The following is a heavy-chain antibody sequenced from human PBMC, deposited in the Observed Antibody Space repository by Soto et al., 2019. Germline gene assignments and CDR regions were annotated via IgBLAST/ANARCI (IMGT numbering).Heavy chain of an antibody. Sequence: GGSLRLSCAASGFTFSSYGMHWVRQAPGKGLEWVAVISYDGSNKYYADSVKGRFTISRDNSKNTLYLQMNSLRAEDTAVYYCAKSYSYGLNWFDPWGQGTLVTVSS. D-gene: IGHD5-18*01. CDR1: GFTFSSYG. CDR2: ISYDGSNK. J-gene: IGHJ5*02. V-gene: IGHV3-30*18. CDR3: AKSYSYGLNWFDP.